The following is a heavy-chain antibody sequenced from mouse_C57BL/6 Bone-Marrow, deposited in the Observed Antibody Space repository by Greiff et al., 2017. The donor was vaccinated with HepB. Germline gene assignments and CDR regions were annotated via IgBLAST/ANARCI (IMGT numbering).Heavy chain of an antibody. CDR2: INYDGSST. Sequence: EVQVVESEGGLVQPGSSMKLSCTASGFTFSDYYMAWVRQVPEKGLEWVANINYDGSSTYYLDSLKSRFIISRDNAKNILYLQMSSLKSEDTATYYCARGTGRDLYFDVWGTGTTVTVSS. CDR1: GFTFSDYY. D-gene: IGHD4-1*01. J-gene: IGHJ1*03. CDR3: ARGTGRDLYFDV. V-gene: IGHV5-16*01.